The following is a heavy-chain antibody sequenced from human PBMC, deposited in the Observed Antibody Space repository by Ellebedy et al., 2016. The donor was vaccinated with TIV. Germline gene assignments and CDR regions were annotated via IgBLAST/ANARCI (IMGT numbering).Heavy chain of an antibody. CDR1: GYTFTNYG. J-gene: IGHJ5*02. V-gene: IGHV1-18*01. Sequence: ASVKVSCKASGYTFTNYGISWVRQAPGQGLECMGWISAYNGDTNYAQRFQDRVTLTTDSSTSTVSMELRSLRSEEPAVYYCARGFYEKFDPWGQGTLVTVSS. CDR3: ARGFYEKFDP. D-gene: IGHD2/OR15-2a*01. CDR2: ISAYNGDT.